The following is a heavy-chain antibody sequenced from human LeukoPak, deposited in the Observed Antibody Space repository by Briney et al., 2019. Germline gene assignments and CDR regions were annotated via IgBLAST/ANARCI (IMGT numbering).Heavy chain of an antibody. CDR1: GFTFDDYA. V-gene: IGHV3-9*03. J-gene: IGHJ4*02. Sequence: GGSLRLSCAASGFTFDDYAMHWVRQAPGKGLEWVSGISWNSGNIGYADSVKGRFTISRDNAKNSLYLQMNSLRAEDMALYYCAKADRSYYDFWSGYSFDYWGQGTLVTVSS. D-gene: IGHD3-3*01. CDR3: AKADRSYYDFWSGYSFDY. CDR2: ISWNSGNI.